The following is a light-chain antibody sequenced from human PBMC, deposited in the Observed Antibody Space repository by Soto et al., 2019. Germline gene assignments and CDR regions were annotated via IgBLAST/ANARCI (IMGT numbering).Light chain of an antibody. CDR3: HQYGSSPIT. CDR2: GAS. V-gene: IGKV3-20*01. CDR1: QTVSSY. J-gene: IGKJ5*01. Sequence: ENVLTQSPGTPSLSPGERATLSCRASQTVSSYLTWYQQRPGQAPRLLISGASRRATGIPDRFSGSGSGTDFTLTISWLEPEDFALYYCHQYGSSPITFGQGTRLEIK.